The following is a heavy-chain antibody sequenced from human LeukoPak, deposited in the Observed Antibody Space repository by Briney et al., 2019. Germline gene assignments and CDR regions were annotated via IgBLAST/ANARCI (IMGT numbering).Heavy chain of an antibody. CDR3: ARGPRRAATAPEY. CDR1: GGSFSGXX. CDR2: INHLGST. D-gene: IGHD1-1*01. J-gene: IGHJ4*02. Sequence: SETLSLTCAVYGGSFSGXXXXXXXXPXXXXXXXXXEINHLGSTNYNPSXXXRXXXSVXTSKNQFSLKVSSVTAADTAVYHCARGPRRAATAPEYWGQGALVTVSS. V-gene: IGHV4-34*01.